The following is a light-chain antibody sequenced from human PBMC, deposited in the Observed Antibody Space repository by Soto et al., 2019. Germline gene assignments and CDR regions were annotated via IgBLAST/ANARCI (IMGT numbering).Light chain of an antibody. Sequence: QSVLTQPPSASGTPGQRVTISCSGSNSNIGRNTVNWYQQVPGTAPKLLIYNNNNRPSGVPDRFSGSKSVTSASLAITGLQADDEADYYCQSYDSSLSGVVFGGGTKLTVL. CDR1: NSNIGRNT. CDR3: QSYDSSLSGVV. J-gene: IGLJ2*01. V-gene: IGLV1-44*01. CDR2: NNN.